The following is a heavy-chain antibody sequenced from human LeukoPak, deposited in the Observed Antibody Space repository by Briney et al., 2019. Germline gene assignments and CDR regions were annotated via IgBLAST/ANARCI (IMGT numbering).Heavy chain of an antibody. V-gene: IGHV4-39*07. J-gene: IGHJ5*02. CDR3: AKGAGGFSYYNWFDP. Sequence: KPSETLSLTCTVSGGSISSSSYYWGWIRQPPGKGLGWIGSIYSSGSTYYNPSLKSRVTISLDTSKNHFSLKLASVTAADTAIYYCAKGAGGFSYYNWFDPWGQGTLVTVSS. CDR2: IYSSGST. CDR1: GGSISSSSYY. D-gene: IGHD5-18*01.